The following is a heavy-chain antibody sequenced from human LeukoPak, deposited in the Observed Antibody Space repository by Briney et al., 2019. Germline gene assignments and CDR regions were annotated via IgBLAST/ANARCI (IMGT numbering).Heavy chain of an antibody. CDR3: AKDLLRYGDYYYYGMDV. Sequence: GGSPRLSCAASGFTFSSYGMHWVRQAPGKGLEWVAVISYDGSNKYYADSVKGRFTISRDNSKNTLYLQMNSLRAEDTAVYYCAKDLLRYGDYYYYGMDVWGQGTTVTVSS. CDR1: GFTFSSYG. V-gene: IGHV3-30*18. J-gene: IGHJ6*02. D-gene: IGHD4-17*01. CDR2: ISYDGSNK.